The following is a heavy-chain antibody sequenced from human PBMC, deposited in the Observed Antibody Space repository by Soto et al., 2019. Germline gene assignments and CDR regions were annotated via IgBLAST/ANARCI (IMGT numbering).Heavy chain of an antibody. V-gene: IGHV4-39*01. J-gene: IGHJ5*02. Sequence: QLQLQESGPGLVKPSETLSLTCTVSGGSISSSSFHWGWIRQPPGKGLGWIGRIYYGGSTYYSPSPQSRPTAALYTPQYTTDRKLSSATDADPAAYYRAQWARAAAAGGRFAPSGQGTQVSVPS. CDR3: AQWARAAAAGGRFAP. D-gene: IGHD2-2*01. CDR1: GGSISSSSFH. CDR2: IYYGGST.